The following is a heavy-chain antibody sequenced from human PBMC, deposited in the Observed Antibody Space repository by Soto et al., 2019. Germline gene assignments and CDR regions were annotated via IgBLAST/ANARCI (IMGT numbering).Heavy chain of an antibody. Sequence: QVQLQESGPGLVKPSETLSLTCIVSGGSVSRGNYYWSWIRQPPGKGLEWIGYIYYTGSTNYNPSLTSRVTISVDMSRNQFSLKLSSVTAADTAVYYCAREGVRVRWFAPWGQGTLVTVSS. D-gene: IGHD3-10*01. V-gene: IGHV4-61*01. CDR3: AREGVRVRWFAP. CDR2: IYYTGST. CDR1: GGSVSRGNYY. J-gene: IGHJ5*02.